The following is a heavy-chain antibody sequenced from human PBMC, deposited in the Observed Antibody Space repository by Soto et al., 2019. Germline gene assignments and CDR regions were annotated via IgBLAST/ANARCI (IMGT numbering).Heavy chain of an antibody. CDR1: GFTFSSSW. V-gene: IGHV3-7*05. D-gene: IGHD2-15*01. CDR3: LRDIFNLGSCSGGSCYS. J-gene: IGHJ5*01. CDR2: IKQDGSEK. Sequence: GGSLRLSCAASGFTFSSSWMSWVRQAPGKGLEWVANIKQDGSEKYYVDSVKGRFTISRDNAKNSLYLQMNSLRAEDTAVYYCLRDIFNLGSCSGGSCYSGGQGTLVTVSS.